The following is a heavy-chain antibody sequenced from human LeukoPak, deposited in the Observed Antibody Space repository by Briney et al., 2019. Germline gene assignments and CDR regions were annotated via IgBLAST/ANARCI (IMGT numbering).Heavy chain of an antibody. Sequence: GGSLRLSCAASGFTFSDYSMNWVRQAPGKGLERISYISGRSSTIYYADSVKGRFTISRDNAKTSLYLQMNSLSAEDTAVYYCARDRGFDYWGQGTLVTVSS. CDR1: GFTFSDYS. CDR2: ISGRSSTI. V-gene: IGHV3-48*01. D-gene: IGHD3-10*01. J-gene: IGHJ4*02. CDR3: ARDRGFDY.